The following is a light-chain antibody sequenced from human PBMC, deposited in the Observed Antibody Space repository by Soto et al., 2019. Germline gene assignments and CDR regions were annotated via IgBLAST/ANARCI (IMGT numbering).Light chain of an antibody. CDR2: EVS. CDR3: SSYAGSNIPVV. Sequence: QSALTQPPSASGSPGQSVTISCTGTSSDVGGYNCVSWYQQHPGKAPKLMIYEVSNRPSGVPDRFSGSKSGSTASLTVSGLQAEDEADYYCSSYAGSNIPVVFGGGTKVTVL. J-gene: IGLJ2*01. CDR1: SSDVGGYNC. V-gene: IGLV2-8*01.